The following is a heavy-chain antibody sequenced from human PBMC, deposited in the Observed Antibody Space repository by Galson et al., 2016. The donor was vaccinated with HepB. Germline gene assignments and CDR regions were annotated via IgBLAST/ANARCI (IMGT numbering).Heavy chain of an antibody. CDR2: IIPISGTA. J-gene: IGHJ4*02. Sequence: SVKVSCKASGGTFSTYAISWVRQAPGQGLEWMGGIIPISGTADYAQKFQGRVTITADESTSSSYMELSSLRSEDTAVYYCARRGAIGSDFDYWGPGTLVTGSS. CDR1: GGTFSTYA. V-gene: IGHV1-69*13. CDR3: ARRGAIGSDFDY. D-gene: IGHD5/OR15-5a*01.